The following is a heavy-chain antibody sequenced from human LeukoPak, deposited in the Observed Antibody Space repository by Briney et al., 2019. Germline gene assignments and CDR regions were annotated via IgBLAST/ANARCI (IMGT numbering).Heavy chain of an antibody. J-gene: IGHJ4*02. D-gene: IGHD6-13*01. CDR2: ISPYNGNT. Sequence: ASVKVSCKASGYTFTSYGISWVRQAPGQGREWMGWISPYNGNTNYAQKLQGRVTMTADTSTSTAYMDLRSLSSDDTAVYYCARDGSSSWYAYWGQGTLVTVSS. CDR3: ARDGSSSWYAY. CDR1: GYTFTSYG. V-gene: IGHV1-18*01.